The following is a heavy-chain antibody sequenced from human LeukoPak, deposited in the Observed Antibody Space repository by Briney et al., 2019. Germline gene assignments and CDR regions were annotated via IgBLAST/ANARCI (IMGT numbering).Heavy chain of an antibody. J-gene: IGHJ3*01. CDR3: VVVVEPPDSDGFDV. CDR1: GFTFGNSW. Sequence: GGSLRLSCAASGFTFGNSWVHWVRQAPGKGLVWVSLINADGSTATYADSVKGRFTISRDNARNTLSLQMNSLTIEDTAVYYCVVVVEPPDSDGFDVWGQGTTITVSS. D-gene: IGHD1-14*01. CDR2: INADGSTA. V-gene: IGHV3-74*01.